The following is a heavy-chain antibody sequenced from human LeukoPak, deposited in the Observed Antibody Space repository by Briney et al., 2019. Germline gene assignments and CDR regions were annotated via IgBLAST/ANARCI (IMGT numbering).Heavy chain of an antibody. J-gene: IGHJ3*02. V-gene: IGHV3-23*01. D-gene: IGHD1-26*01. Sequence: QPGGSLRLSCAASGCTFSSYAMSWVRQAPGKGLEWVSGISGSGDNTYYADSVKGRFTISRDNSKNTLYLQINSLRAEDTAVYYCAKTIVGATTGAFDIWGQGTMVTVSS. CDR2: ISGSGDNT. CDR1: GCTFSSYA. CDR3: AKTIVGATTGAFDI.